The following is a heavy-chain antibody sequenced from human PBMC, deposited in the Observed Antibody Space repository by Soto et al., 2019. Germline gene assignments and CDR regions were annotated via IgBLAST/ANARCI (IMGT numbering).Heavy chain of an antibody. CDR1: GGSISSGSYH. Sequence: PSETLSLTCTASGGSISSGSYHWSWIRQHPGKGLEWIGNIYYSGSSYYNPSLKSRATISIDTSKDQFSLRLGSVTAADTAVYHCARVEGSSYYFRHDCWGRGTLVTVSS. CDR3: ARVEGSSYYFRHDC. J-gene: IGHJ4*02. CDR2: IYYSGSS. D-gene: IGHD1-26*01. V-gene: IGHV4-31*03.